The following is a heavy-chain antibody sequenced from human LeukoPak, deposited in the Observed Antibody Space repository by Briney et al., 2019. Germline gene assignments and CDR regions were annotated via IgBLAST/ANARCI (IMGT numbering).Heavy chain of an antibody. CDR2: IDTTSTTM. CDR1: GFTFDTYT. CDR3: TRGLVVVAQYFQH. J-gene: IGHJ1*01. Sequence: GGSLRLSCAASGFTFDTYTMNWVRQAPGTGLEWVSYIDTTSTTMYYADSVKGRFTISRDNAKNSLYLQMNSLRVEDTAVYYCTRGLVVVAQYFQHWGQGTLVTVSS. V-gene: IGHV3-48*01. D-gene: IGHD2-15*01.